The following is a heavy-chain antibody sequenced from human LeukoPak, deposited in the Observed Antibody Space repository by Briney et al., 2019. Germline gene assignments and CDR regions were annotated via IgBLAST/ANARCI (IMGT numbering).Heavy chain of an antibody. J-gene: IGHJ3*02. CDR1: GFTFSSYA. CDR2: ISGSGGRT. Sequence: GSLSLSCAASGFTFSSYAMSWVRQAPGKGLEWVSAISGSGGRTYYADSVKGRFTISRDNSKNTLYLQMNSLRAEDTAVYYCARSRGDYMSNAFDIWGQGTMVTVSS. CDR3: ARSRGDYMSNAFDI. V-gene: IGHV3-23*01. D-gene: IGHD4-17*01.